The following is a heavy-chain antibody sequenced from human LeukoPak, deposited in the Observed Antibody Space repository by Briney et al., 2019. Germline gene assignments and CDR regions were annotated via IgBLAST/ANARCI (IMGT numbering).Heavy chain of an antibody. V-gene: IGHV4-59*11. CDR1: GDSFSSHY. J-gene: IGHJ3*02. CDR2: ISHIGRT. D-gene: IGHD4-17*01. Sequence: SETLSLTCAVSGDSFSSHYWTWIRQSPGTGLEWVGYISHIGRTNYNPSLKTRVTISIDTSKNQFSLKLRSVTAADTAVYYCARDLVTVTKGFDIWGQGTMVSVSS. CDR3: ARDLVTVTKGFDI.